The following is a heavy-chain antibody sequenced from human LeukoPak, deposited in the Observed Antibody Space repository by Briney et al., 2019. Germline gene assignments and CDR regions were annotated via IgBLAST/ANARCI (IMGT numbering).Heavy chain of an antibody. D-gene: IGHD6-13*01. J-gene: IGHJ4*02. CDR1: GFTFSSYS. CDR3: ATGYSSSWSFDY. Sequence: PGGSLRLSCAASGFTFSSYSMNWVRQAPGKGLEWVSSISSSSSYIYYADSVKGRFTISRDNAKNSLYLRMNSLRAEDTAVYYCATGYSSSWSFDYWGQGTLVTVSS. V-gene: IGHV3-21*01. CDR2: ISSSSSYI.